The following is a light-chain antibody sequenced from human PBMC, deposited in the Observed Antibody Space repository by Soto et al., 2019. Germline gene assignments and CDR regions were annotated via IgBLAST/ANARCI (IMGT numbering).Light chain of an antibody. CDR3: SSYTTTTKPFWV. V-gene: IGLV2-14*01. CDR2: EVS. J-gene: IGLJ3*02. CDR1: SSDVGGYNY. Sequence: QSALTQPASVSGSPGQSITISCTGTSSDVGGYNYVSWYQQHPGKAPKLMIYEVSNRPSGVSNRISGSKSGNTASLIISGVQAEDEADYFCSSYTTTTKPFWVFGGGIKVTVL.